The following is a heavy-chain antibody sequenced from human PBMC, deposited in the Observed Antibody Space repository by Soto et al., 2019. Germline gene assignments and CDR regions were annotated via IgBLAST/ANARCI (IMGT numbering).Heavy chain of an antibody. Sequence: SATLSLTCSVYVGSFSDYYWSWIRQPSGKGLEWIGEINHTGSTNYNPSLKSRVTISVDTSKNQFSLKLSSVTAAETPVYDCASVSRDIWPFRGRG. CDR1: VGSFSDYY. V-gene: IGHV4-34*01. D-gene: IGHD2-21*01. CDR3: ASVSRDIWPF. CDR2: INHTGST. J-gene: IGHJ2*01.